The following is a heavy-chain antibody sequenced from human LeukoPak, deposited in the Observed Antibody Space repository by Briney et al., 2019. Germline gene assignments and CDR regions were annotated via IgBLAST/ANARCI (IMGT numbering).Heavy chain of an antibody. CDR3: AGVAEDIVVVPARNWFDP. CDR1: GGSISSYY. V-gene: IGHV4-4*09. J-gene: IGHJ5*02. CDR2: IYTSGST. Sequence: SETLSLTCTVSGGSISSYYWSWIRQPPGKGLEWIGYIYTSGSTNYNPSLKRRVTISVDTSKNQFSLKLSSVTAADTAVYYCAGVAEDIVVVPARNWFDPWGQGTLVTVSS. D-gene: IGHD2-2*01.